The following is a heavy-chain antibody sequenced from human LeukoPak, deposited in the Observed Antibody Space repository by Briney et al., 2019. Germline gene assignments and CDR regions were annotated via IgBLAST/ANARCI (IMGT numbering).Heavy chain of an antibody. CDR1: GFTFDDYA. CDR2: ISGDGGST. D-gene: IGHD2-15*01. J-gene: IGHJ6*03. Sequence: GGSLRLSCAASGFTFDDYAMHWVRQAPGKGLEWVSLISGDGGSTYYADSVKGRFTISRDNSKNSLYLQMNSLRTEDTALYYCAKDVGYCSGGSCYSPSYYMDVWGKGTTVTVS. V-gene: IGHV3-43*02. CDR3: AKDVGYCSGGSCYSPSYYMDV.